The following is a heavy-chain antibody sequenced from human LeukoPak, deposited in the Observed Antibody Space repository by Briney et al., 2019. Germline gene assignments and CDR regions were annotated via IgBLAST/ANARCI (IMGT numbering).Heavy chain of an antibody. J-gene: IGHJ1*01. D-gene: IGHD2-2*01. CDR2: IYYSGST. CDR3: ARHGGYCSSTSCFEYFQH. Sequence: SETLSLXCTVSGGSISSSSNYWGWSRQPPGKGLEWIGSIYYSGSTYYNPSLKSRVTISVDTSKNQLSLRLSSVTAADTAVYYCARHGGYCSSTSCFEYFQHWGQGTLVTVSS. V-gene: IGHV4-39*01. CDR1: GGSISSSSNY.